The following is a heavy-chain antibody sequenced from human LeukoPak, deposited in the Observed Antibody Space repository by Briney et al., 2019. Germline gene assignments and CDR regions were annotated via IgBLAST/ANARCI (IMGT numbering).Heavy chain of an antibody. Sequence: GGSLRLSCAASGFTFSSYSMNWVRQAPGKGLEWVSSISSSSSYIYYADSVKGRFTISRDNAKNSLYLQMNSLRAEDTAVYYCAKDAPLGGFGPFDYWGQGTLVTVSS. V-gene: IGHV3-21*01. CDR2: ISSSSSYI. J-gene: IGHJ4*02. D-gene: IGHD3-10*01. CDR1: GFTFSSYS. CDR3: AKDAPLGGFGPFDY.